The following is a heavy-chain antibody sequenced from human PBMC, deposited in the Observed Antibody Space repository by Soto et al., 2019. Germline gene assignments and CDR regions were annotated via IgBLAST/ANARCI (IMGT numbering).Heavy chain of an antibody. CDR3: TRRVYDSSSWDALYYYYGMDV. CDR1: GFTFSGSA. CDR2: IRSKANSYAT. V-gene: IGHV3-73*01. J-gene: IGHJ6*02. D-gene: IGHD6-13*01. Sequence: GGSLRLSCAASGFTFSGSAMRWVRQASGKGLEWVGRIRSKANSYATAYAASVKGRFTISRDDSKNTAYLQMNSLKTEDTAVYYCTRRVYDSSSWDALYYYYGMDVWGQGTTVTVSS.